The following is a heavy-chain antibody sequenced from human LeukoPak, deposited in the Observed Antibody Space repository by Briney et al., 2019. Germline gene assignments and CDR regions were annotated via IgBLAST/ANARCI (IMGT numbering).Heavy chain of an antibody. J-gene: IGHJ5*02. D-gene: IGHD5-18*01. Sequence: ASVKVSCKASGYTFTGYYMHWVRQAPGQGLEWMGWINPNSGGTNYAQKFQGRVTMTRDTSISTAYMELSRLRSDDTAVYYCARGEAVYSYGFGYNWFDPWGQGTLVTVSS. CDR1: GYTFTGYY. V-gene: IGHV1-2*02. CDR2: INPNSGGT. CDR3: ARGEAVYSYGFGYNWFDP.